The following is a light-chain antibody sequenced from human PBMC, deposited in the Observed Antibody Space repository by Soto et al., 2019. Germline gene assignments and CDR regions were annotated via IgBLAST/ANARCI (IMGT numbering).Light chain of an antibody. Sequence: QSVLTQPASVSGSPGQSITISCTGTSSDVGGYNYVSWYQQHPGKAPKLMIYEVSNRPSGVSNRFSGSKSGNTASLTISVLQAEDEADYYCSSYTISSTRFVFGAGTKVTVL. CDR3: SSYTISSTRFV. J-gene: IGLJ1*01. CDR1: SSDVGGYNY. CDR2: EVS. V-gene: IGLV2-14*01.